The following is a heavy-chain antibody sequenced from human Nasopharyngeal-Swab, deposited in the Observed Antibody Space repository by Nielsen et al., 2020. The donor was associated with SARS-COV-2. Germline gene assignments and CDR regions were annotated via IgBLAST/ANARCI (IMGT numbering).Heavy chain of an antibody. CDR2: ICSSGSTI. CDR3: ARHYDSSGYYLTYFDY. D-gene: IGHD3-22*01. CDR1: GFTFSDYY. J-gene: IGHJ4*02. V-gene: IGHV3-11*04. Sequence: GESLKISCAASGFTFSDYYMSWIRQAPGKGLEWVSYICSSGSTIYYADSVKGRFTISRDNAKNSLYLQMNSLRAEDTAVYYCARHYDSSGYYLTYFDYWGQGTLVTVSS.